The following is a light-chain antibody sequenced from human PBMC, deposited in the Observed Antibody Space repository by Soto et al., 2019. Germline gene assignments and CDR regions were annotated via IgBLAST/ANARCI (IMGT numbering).Light chain of an antibody. CDR3: AAWDDSLAYV. CDR1: SSNIGSNT. CDR2: SNN. Sequence: QSALTQPPSASGTPGQSVTISCSGSSSNIGSNTVNWYQQLPGTAPKLLIYSNNQRPSGVPDRFSGSKSGTSASLAISGLQSEDEADYYCAAWDDSLAYVFGTGTKVTVL. J-gene: IGLJ1*01. V-gene: IGLV1-44*01.